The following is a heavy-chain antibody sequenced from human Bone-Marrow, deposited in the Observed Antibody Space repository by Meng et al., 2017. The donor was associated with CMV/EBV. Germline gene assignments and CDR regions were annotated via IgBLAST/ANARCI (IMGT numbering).Heavy chain of an antibody. D-gene: IGHD2-2*01. Sequence: GGSLRLSCAASGFTLSSYSMNWVRQAPGKGLEWVSSISSSSSYIYYADSVKGRFTISRDNAKNSLYLQMNSLRAEDTAVYYCARAGYCSSTSCSRGEYYYYYGMDVWGQGTTVTVSS. V-gene: IGHV3-21*01. CDR1: GFTLSSYS. J-gene: IGHJ6*01. CDR3: ARAGYCSSTSCSRGEYYYYYGMDV. CDR2: ISSSSSYI.